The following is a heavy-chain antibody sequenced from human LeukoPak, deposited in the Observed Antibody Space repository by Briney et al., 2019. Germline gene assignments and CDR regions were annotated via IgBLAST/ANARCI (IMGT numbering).Heavy chain of an antibody. CDR1: GGTFSSYA. Sequence: SVKVSCKASGGTFSSYAISWVRQAPGQGLECIGRIIPIFGTANYAQKFQGRVTITTDESTSTAYMELSSLRSEDTAVYYCASNSRGYSYGDALDYWGQGTLVTVSS. CDR2: IIPIFGTA. V-gene: IGHV1-69*05. J-gene: IGHJ4*02. D-gene: IGHD5-18*01. CDR3: ASNSRGYSYGDALDY.